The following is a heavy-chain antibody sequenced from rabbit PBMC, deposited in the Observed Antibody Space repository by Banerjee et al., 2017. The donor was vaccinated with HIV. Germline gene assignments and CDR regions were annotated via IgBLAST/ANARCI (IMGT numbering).Heavy chain of an antibody. CDR3: ARDGYAGHGYPNL. D-gene: IGHD6-1*01. Sequence: QEQLEESGGDLVQPGGSLKLSCKASGFDFSSYGVSWVRQAPGKGLEWIGYIYSGSGSTYYASWAKGRFTISRSTSLNTVDLKMTSLTAADTATYFCARDGYAGHGYPNLWGQGTLVTVS. J-gene: IGHJ4*01. V-gene: IGHV1S47*01. CDR1: GFDFSSYG. CDR2: IYSGSGST.